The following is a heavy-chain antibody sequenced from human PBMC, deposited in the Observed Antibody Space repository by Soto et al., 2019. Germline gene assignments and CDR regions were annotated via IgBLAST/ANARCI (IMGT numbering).Heavy chain of an antibody. CDR1: GYTFTGYY. D-gene: IGHD3-3*01. Sequence: SVKVSCKASGYTFTGYYMHWVRQAPGQGLEWMGWINPNSGGTNYAQKFQGRVTMTRDTSISTAYMELSRLRSDDTAVYYCARGATITIFGVVPYYYGMDVWGQGTTVTVSS. V-gene: IGHV1-2*02. CDR3: ARGATITIFGVVPYYYGMDV. CDR2: INPNSGGT. J-gene: IGHJ6*02.